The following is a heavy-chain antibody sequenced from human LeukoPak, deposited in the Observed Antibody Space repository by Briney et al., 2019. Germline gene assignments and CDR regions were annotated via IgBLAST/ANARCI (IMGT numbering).Heavy chain of an antibody. CDR3: ARDEILGDDFDI. Sequence: SETLSLTCTVSGGSISSGGYYWSWLRQHPGKGLEWIGYIYYSGSTYYNPSLKSRVTISVDTSKNQFSLKLSSVTAADTAVYYCARDEILGDDFDIWGQGTMVTVSS. CDR2: IYYSGST. D-gene: IGHD3-16*01. J-gene: IGHJ3*02. V-gene: IGHV4-31*03. CDR1: GGSISSGGYY.